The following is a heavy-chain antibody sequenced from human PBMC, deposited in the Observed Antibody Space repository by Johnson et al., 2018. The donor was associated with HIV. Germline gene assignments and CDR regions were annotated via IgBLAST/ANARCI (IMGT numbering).Heavy chain of an antibody. CDR2: IRYDGSKK. CDR1: GFTFSSYG. Sequence: QVLLVESGGGVVQPGGSLRLSCAASGFTFSSYGMHWVRQAPGKGLEWVALIRYDGSKKYYADSVKGRFTISRDNSKNTMDLQMNSLRIEDTAMYYCARERGYFGNPAFDIWGQGTMVTVSS. V-gene: IGHV3-30*02. J-gene: IGHJ3*02. D-gene: IGHD4-23*01. CDR3: ARERGYFGNPAFDI.